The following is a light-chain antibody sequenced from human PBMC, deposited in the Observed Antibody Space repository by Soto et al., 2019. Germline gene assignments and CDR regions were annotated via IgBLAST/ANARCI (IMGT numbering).Light chain of an antibody. V-gene: IGKV1D-13*01. CDR2: GAS. J-gene: IGKJ2*01. CDR1: QDISSA. Sequence: AIQLTQSPSSLSASVGDRVTITCRASQDISSALVWYQQKPGKAPKLLIYGASSLESGVPSRFSGGGSGTDFTLTIRNLQPEDFATYHCKQCKKYPRTFGQGTKVDIK. CDR3: KQCKKYPRT.